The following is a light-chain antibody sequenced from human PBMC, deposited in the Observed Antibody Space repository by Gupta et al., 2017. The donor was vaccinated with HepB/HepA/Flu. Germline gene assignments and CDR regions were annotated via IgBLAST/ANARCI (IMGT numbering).Light chain of an antibody. CDR1: QSISSY. V-gene: IGKV3-11*01. CDR2: DAS. J-gene: IGKJ4*01. Sequence: LSPGERATLSCRASQSISSYLAWYQHKPGQTPRLLIHDASNRAAGIPARFSGSGSGKDFTLTISSLEPEEFAVYYCQQRSTCHQLSLTFGGGTKVEIK. CDR3: QQRSTCHQLSLT.